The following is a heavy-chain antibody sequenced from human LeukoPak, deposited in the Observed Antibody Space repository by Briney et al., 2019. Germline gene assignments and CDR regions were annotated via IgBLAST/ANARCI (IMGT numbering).Heavy chain of an antibody. V-gene: IGHV1-2*06. CDR3: ARGTTSPMIVVVNPFDY. Sequence: ASVKVSCKACGYTVTGYYMHWVRQAPGQGLEWMGRINPNSGGTNYAQKFQGRVTMTRDTSISTAYMELSRLRSDDTAVYYCARGTTSPMIVVVNPFDYWGQGTLVTVSS. CDR2: INPNSGGT. D-gene: IGHD3-22*01. J-gene: IGHJ4*02. CDR1: GYTVTGYY.